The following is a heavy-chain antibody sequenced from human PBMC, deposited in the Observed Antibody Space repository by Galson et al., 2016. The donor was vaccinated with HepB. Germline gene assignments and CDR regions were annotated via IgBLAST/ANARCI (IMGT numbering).Heavy chain of an antibody. J-gene: IGHJ2*01. Sequence: SLRLSCAASGFSLSNSAMHWVRQAPGKGLEWVAKISYDAKNVYYAGSVRGRSAISRDYSKNALYLEMNSLRVEDTAVYYCAADATTIVTAFDYWGRGTLVTVSS. D-gene: IGHD3-9*01. CDR2: ISYDAKNV. V-gene: IGHV3-30*03. CDR3: AADATTIVTAFDY. CDR1: GFSLSNSA.